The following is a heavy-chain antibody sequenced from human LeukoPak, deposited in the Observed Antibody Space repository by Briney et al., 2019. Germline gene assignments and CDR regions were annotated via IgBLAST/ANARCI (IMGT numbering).Heavy chain of an antibody. Sequence: AASVKVSCKASGGTFSSYTISRVRQAPGQGREWMGRIIPILGIAYYTQKFQGRVTITADKSTSTAYLELSSLRSEDTAVYYCARDGVVRPPDCSSTSCPYNYYYYGMDVWGQGTTVTVSS. D-gene: IGHD2-2*01. J-gene: IGHJ6*02. CDR3: ARDGVVRPPDCSSTSCPYNYYYYGMDV. CDR2: IIPILGIA. CDR1: GGTFSSYT. V-gene: IGHV1-69*02.